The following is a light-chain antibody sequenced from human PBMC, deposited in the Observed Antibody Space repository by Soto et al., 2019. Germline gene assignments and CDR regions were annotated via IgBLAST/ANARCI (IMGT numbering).Light chain of an antibody. V-gene: IGKV3-20*01. J-gene: IGKJ4*01. CDR2: GAS. CDR3: QHYGCSPQFT. CDR1: QSVSSSY. Sequence: EIVLTQSPGTLSLSPGERATLSCRASQSVSSSYLAWYQQKPGQAPMLLIYGASSRDTGITDRFSGSGSGTDFTFTITSLQPDAFVEYYCQHYGCSPQFTFGGGTKVEIK.